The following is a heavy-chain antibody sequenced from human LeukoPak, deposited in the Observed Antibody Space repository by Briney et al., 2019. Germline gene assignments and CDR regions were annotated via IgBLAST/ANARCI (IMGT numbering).Heavy chain of an antibody. V-gene: IGHV4-34*01. CDR2: INHSGST. CDR1: GGPFSGYY. J-gene: IGHJ6*02. CDR3: ARARGVVVPAAMYYYYYGMDV. D-gene: IGHD2-2*01. Sequence: SSETLSLTCAVYGGPFSGYYWSWIRQPPGKGLEWIGEINHSGSTNYNPSLKSRVTISVDTSENQFSLKLSSVTAADTAVYYCARARGVVVPAAMYYYYYGMDVWGQGTTVTVSS.